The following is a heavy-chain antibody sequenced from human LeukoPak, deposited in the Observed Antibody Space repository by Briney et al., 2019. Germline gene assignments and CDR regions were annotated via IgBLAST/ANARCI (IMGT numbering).Heavy chain of an antibody. D-gene: IGHD6-13*01. Sequence: PGGSLRLSCAASGFTFSSYWMSWVRQAPGKGLEWVANIKRDGSEKYYVDSVKGRFTISRDNAKNSMYLQMDSLRVEDTAVYYCAREQQLVRYYYYYYGMDVWGQGTTVTVSS. CDR2: IKRDGSEK. CDR3: AREQQLVRYYYYYYGMDV. J-gene: IGHJ6*02. CDR1: GFTFSSYW. V-gene: IGHV3-7*01.